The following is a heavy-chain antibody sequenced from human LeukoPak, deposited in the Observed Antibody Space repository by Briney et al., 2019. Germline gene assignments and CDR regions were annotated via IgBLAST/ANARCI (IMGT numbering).Heavy chain of an antibody. V-gene: IGHV1-69*06. CDR2: IIPIFGTA. CDR1: GGTFSSYA. D-gene: IGHD5-18*01. J-gene: IGHJ4*02. CDR3: ARAVVDTAGFDY. Sequence: EASVKVSCTASGGTFSSYAISWVRQAPGRGLEWMGGIIPIFGTANYAQKFQGRVTITADKSTSTAYMELSSLRSEDTAVYYCARAVVDTAGFDYWGQGTLVTVSS.